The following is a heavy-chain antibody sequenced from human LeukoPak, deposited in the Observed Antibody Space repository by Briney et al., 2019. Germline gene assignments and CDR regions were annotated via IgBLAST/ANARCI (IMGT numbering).Heavy chain of an antibody. V-gene: IGHV3-30*04. CDR2: ISYDGSNK. D-gene: IGHD2-15*01. J-gene: IGHJ5*02. Sequence: GGSLRISCAASGFTFSSYAMHGVRQAPGKGLEWVAVISYDGSNKYYADSVKGRFTISRDNSKNTLYLQMNSLRAEDTAVYYCARDIAGFDPWGQGTLVTVSS. CDR3: ARDIAGFDP. CDR1: GFTFSSYA.